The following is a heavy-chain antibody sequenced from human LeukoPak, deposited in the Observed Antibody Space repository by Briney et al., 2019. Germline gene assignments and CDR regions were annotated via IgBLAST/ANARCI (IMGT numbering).Heavy chain of an antibody. CDR2: IYYSGST. CDR1: GGSISSGGYY. Sequence: SETLSLTCTVSGGSISSGGYYWSWIRQHPGKGLEWIGYIYYSGSTYYNPSLKSRVTISVDTSKNQFSLKLSSVTAADTAVYYCARPMSSGWWPFDYWGQGTLVSVSS. CDR3: ARPMSSGWWPFDY. D-gene: IGHD6-19*01. J-gene: IGHJ4*02. V-gene: IGHV4-31*03.